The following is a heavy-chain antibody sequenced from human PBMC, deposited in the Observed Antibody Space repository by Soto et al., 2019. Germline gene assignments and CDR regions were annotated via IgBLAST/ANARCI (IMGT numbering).Heavy chain of an antibody. Sequence: RGSLRLSCAASGFTFSNAWMNCVRQAPGKGLEWVGRIKSKTDGGTTDYAAPVKGRFTISRDDSKNTLYLQMNSLKTEDTAVYYCTTDIMITFGGVIVWGQGTLVTVS. CDR2: IKSKTDGGTT. V-gene: IGHV3-15*07. CDR1: GFTFSNAW. CDR3: TTDIMITFGGVIV. D-gene: IGHD3-16*02. J-gene: IGHJ4*02.